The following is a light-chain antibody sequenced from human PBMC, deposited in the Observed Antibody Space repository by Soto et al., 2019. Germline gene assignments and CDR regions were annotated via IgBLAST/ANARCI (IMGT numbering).Light chain of an antibody. CDR2: DVS. CDR3: QQYGSPTGT. CDR1: ESISNY. Sequence: ILLTQSPSTLSSSPGNRATISCRASESISNYLIWYQQKPGQAPKLLIYDVSKRATGMAPRISGSGCGADFITITSSMQRDDFVVYYYQQYGSPTGTFGQGTKVDIK. J-gene: IGKJ1*01. V-gene: IGKV3-11*01.